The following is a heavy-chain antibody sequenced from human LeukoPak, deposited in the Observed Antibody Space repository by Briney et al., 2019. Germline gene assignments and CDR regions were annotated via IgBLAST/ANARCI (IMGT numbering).Heavy chain of an antibody. CDR3: ARAGSVTVPVDY. J-gene: IGHJ4*02. Sequence: SSETLSLTCTVSGGSISSYYWSWILQPPGKGLEWIGYIYYSGSTNYNPSLNSRVTISVDTSKNQFSLKLSSVTAADTAVYYCARAGSVTVPVDYWGQGTVVTVSS. CDR2: IYYSGST. V-gene: IGHV4-59*08. CDR1: GGSISSYY. D-gene: IGHD2-8*02.